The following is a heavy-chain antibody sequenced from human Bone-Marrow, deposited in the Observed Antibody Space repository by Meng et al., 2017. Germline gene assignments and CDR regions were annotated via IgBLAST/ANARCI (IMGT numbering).Heavy chain of an antibody. J-gene: IGHJ4*02. Sequence: GESLKISCAASGFTFSSYWMSWVRQAPGKGLEWVANIKQDGSEKYYVDSVKGRFTISRDNAKNSLYLQMNSLRAEDTAVYCYARSSYDILTGYYYWGQGTLVTVSS. CDR1: GFTFSSYW. V-gene: IGHV3-7*01. CDR3: ARSSYDILTGYYY. CDR2: IKQDGSEK. D-gene: IGHD3-9*01.